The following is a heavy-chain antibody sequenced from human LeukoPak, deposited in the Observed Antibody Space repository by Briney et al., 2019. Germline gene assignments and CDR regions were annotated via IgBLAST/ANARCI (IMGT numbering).Heavy chain of an antibody. Sequence: SETLSLTCTVSGGSIRSYYWSWIRQPPGKGLGWIGYIYYSGSTNYNPSLKSRVTISVDTSKNQFSLKLSSVTAADTAVYYCAGAAAGPHWFDPWGQGTLVTASS. CDR1: GGSIRSYY. CDR2: IYYSGST. D-gene: IGHD6-13*01. CDR3: AGAAAGPHWFDP. V-gene: IGHV4-59*01. J-gene: IGHJ5*02.